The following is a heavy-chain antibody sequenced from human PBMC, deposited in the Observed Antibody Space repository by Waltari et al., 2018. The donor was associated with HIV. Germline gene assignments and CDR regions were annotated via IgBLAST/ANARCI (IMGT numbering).Heavy chain of an antibody. V-gene: IGHV3-9*01. D-gene: IGHD3-22*01. Sequence: EVQLVDSGGGLVQPGSSLRLSCAGSGIAIDDYAMHWVRQRPGEGLEWVSASSYKSGSAAYADSVRGRFTVSRDNSKNSVYLQMDSLRPEDTAFYFCAKDHGGYWRRDDIYFDVWGRGTKVTVSS. CDR2: SSYKSGSA. CDR1: GIAIDDYA. CDR3: AKDHGGYWRRDDIYFDV. J-gene: IGHJ3*01.